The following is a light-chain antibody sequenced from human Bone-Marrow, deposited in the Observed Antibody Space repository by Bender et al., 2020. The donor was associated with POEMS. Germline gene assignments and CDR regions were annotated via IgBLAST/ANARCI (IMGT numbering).Light chain of an antibody. Sequence: QSALTQPPSASGSPGQSVTISCTGTSSDVGEYNYVSWYQQHPGKAPKLIIFDVTKRPSGVSNRFSGSKSGNTASLTISGLQAGDEADYYCCSYAGSSTLVFGGGTNLTVL. V-gene: IGLV2-23*02. CDR2: DVT. CDR1: SSDVGEYNY. CDR3: CSYAGSSTLV. J-gene: IGLJ2*01.